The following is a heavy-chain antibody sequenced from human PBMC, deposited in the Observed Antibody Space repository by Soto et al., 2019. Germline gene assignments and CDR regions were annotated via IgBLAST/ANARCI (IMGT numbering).Heavy chain of an antibody. J-gene: IGHJ4*02. V-gene: IGHV3-23*01. Sequence: PGGSLRLSCAASGFTFSSHAMRWVRQAPGKGLEWVSSISGSYGTTYYAKSVKGRFSISRDNSMNTLYLQMNSLRVEDTAVYYCAQAILGHRGPFFWGQGTLVTVSS. CDR2: ISGSYGTT. D-gene: IGHD3-16*01. CDR1: GFTFSSHA. CDR3: AQAILGHRGPFF.